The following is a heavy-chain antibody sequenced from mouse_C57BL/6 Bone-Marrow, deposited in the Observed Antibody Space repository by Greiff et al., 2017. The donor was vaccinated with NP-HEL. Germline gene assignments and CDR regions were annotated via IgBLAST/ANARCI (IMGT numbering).Heavy chain of an antibody. D-gene: IGHD3-2*02. V-gene: IGHV1-69*01. CDR1: GYTFTSYW. CDR3: AREAQATRAMDY. J-gene: IGHJ4*01. CDR2: IDPSDSYT. Sequence: QVQLQQPGAELVMPGASVKLSCKASGYTFTSYWVHWVKQRPGQGLEWIGEIDPSDSYTNYNQKFKGKSTLTVDKSSSTAYMQLSSLTSEDSAVYYCAREAQATRAMDYWGQGTSVTVSS.